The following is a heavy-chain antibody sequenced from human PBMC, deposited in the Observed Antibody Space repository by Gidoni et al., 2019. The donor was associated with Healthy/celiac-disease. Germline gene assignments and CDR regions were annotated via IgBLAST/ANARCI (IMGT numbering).Heavy chain of an antibody. J-gene: IGHJ3*02. CDR3: AKDLYYGSGSYYFGAFDI. V-gene: IGHV3-23*01. CDR2: ISGSGGST. CDR1: GFTLRSYA. D-gene: IGHD3-10*01. Sequence: EVQLLESGGGLVQPGGSLRLSCAPYGFTLRSYAMCWVRQAPGKGLAWVTAISGSGGSTYYADSVKGRLTISRDNSKNTLYLQMNSLRAEDTAVYYCAKDLYYGSGSYYFGAFDIWGQGTMVTVSS.